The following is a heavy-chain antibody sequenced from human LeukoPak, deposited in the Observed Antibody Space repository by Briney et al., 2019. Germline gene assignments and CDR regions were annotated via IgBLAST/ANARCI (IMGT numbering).Heavy chain of an antibody. Sequence: SETLSLTCTVSDGSFTSTSYYWGWIRQPPGKGLEWIGSIYHSGSTYYNPSLKSRVTISVDTSKNQFSLKLSSVTAADTAVYYCVRDCPFDYWGQGTLVTVSS. V-gene: IGHV4-39*07. CDR1: DGSFTSTSYY. D-gene: IGHD2-21*02. J-gene: IGHJ4*02. CDR2: IYHSGST. CDR3: VRDCPFDY.